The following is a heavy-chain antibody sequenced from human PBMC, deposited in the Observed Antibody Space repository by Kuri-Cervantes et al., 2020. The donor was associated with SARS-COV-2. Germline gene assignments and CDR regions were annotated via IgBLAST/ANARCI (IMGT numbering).Heavy chain of an antibody. CDR2: MNPDTGNS. J-gene: IGHJ4*02. D-gene: IGHD5-12*01. Sequence: ASVKVSCKASGYTFSTYDINWVRQASGQGLEWMGWMNPDTGNSGYAQNFRGRVTMTRDTSTSTAYMELSSLRSEDTAVYYCARDSESGGYSGYDLSYWGQGTLVTVSS. CDR1: GYTFSTYD. V-gene: IGHV1-8*02. CDR3: ARDSESGGYSGYDLSY.